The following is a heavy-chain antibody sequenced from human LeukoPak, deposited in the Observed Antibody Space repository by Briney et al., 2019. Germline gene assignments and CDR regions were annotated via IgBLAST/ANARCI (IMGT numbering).Heavy chain of an antibody. Sequence: PSETLSLTCTVSGGSISSSSHYWSWIRQPPGKGLEWIGEINHSGSTNYNPSLKSRVTISVDTSKNQFSLKLSSVTAADTAVYYCARGRPSLGSSGYRVSPYYYYYGMDVWGQGTTVPVSS. V-gene: IGHV4-39*07. D-gene: IGHD3-22*01. CDR1: GGSISSSSHY. J-gene: IGHJ6*02. CDR3: ARGRPSLGSSGYRVSPYYYYYGMDV. CDR2: INHSGST.